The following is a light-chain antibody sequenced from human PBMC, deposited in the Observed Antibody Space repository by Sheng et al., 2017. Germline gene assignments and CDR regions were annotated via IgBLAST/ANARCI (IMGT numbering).Light chain of an antibody. CDR2: VHL. J-gene: IGKJ5*01. V-gene: IGKV3-15*01. CDR1: QSVRIY. CDR3: QQYNNWPPIT. Sequence: ETVMTQSPATLSVSPGESATLSCRASQSVRIYLACTSKNLARPPGSSSMVHLPGPLVSQPGSSGXGSGTEFTLTISSLQSEDSAVYYCQQYNNWPPITFGQGTRLEIK.